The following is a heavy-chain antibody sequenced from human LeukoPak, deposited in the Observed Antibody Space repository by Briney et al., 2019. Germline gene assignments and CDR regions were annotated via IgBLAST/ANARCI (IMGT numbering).Heavy chain of an antibody. V-gene: IGHV4-4*07. Sequence: PSETLSLTCTVSGGPISGYFWTWIRQPAGKGLEWIGRIYTSGTTSYNNTLKSRLTMSVDTSKNQFSLRLTSVTAADTAVYYCAREDPLVAARGLDYWGQGTLVTVSS. CDR1: GGPISGYF. D-gene: IGHD2-15*01. CDR2: IYTSGTT. J-gene: IGHJ4*02. CDR3: AREDPLVAARGLDY.